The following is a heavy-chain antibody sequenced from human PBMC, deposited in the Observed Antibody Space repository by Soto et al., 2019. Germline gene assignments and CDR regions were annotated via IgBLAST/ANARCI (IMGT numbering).Heavy chain of an antibody. CDR2: IRSKANNYAT. Sequence: GGSLRLSCAASGFTFSNSAIHWVRQAPGKGLEWVGRIRSKANNYATTYATSVKGRFTISRDDSKNTAYLQMNSLKTEDTAMYYCTRTNLMYWGLGTLVTV. CDR3: TRTNLMY. J-gene: IGHJ4*02. V-gene: IGHV3-73*01. D-gene: IGHD2-8*01. CDR1: GFTFSNSA.